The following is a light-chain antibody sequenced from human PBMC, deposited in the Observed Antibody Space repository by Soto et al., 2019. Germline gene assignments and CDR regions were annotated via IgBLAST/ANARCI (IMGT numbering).Light chain of an antibody. V-gene: IGLV2-14*01. Sequence: QSVLTQPASVSGSPGQSITISCTGTSSDVGRYDYVSWFQQHPGKAPKLMIYEVANRPSGVSDRFSGSKSGNTASLTISGLQAEDEADYYCCSYAGNPYVFGTGTKLTVL. J-gene: IGLJ1*01. CDR2: EVA. CDR3: CSYAGNPYV. CDR1: SSDVGRYDY.